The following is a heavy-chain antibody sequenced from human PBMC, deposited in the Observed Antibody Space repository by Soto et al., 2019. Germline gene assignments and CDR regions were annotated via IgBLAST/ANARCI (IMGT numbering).Heavy chain of an antibody. J-gene: IGHJ4*02. V-gene: IGHV3-13*01. CDR2: ISTAGNT. CDR1: GFTFSNYD. D-gene: IGHD2-21*01. Sequence: PGGSLRLSCAASGFTFSNYDMHWVRQATGKGLEWVSTISTAGNTYSPGSVKGRFTISRENAKNSLYLQMNSLRVDDTAVYYCARGRDSGLYYFDYWGQGTLVTVSS. CDR3: ARGRDSGLYYFDY.